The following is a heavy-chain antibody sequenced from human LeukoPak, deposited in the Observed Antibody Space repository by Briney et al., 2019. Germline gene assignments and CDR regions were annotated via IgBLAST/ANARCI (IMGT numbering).Heavy chain of an antibody. CDR3: ARGGWSLDY. V-gene: IGHV4-59*01. CDR1: DGSISSYY. Sequence: SETLSLTCTVSDGSISSYYWSWIRQPPGKGLEWIGYIYFSGSTNYNPSLKSRVTISVDTSKNQFSLKLSSVTAADTAVYYCARGGWSLDYWGQGTLVTVSS. CDR2: IYFSGST. D-gene: IGHD2-15*01. J-gene: IGHJ4*02.